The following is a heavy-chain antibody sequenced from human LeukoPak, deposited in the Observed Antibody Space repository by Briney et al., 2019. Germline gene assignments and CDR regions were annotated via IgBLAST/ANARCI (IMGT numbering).Heavy chain of an antibody. CDR2: ISSNGGST. D-gene: IGHD6-19*01. J-gene: IGHJ4*02. CDR3: VKVAVAGKVSFDY. Sequence: GGSLRLSCSASGFTFSSYAMHWVRQAPGKGLEYVSAISSNGGSTYYADSVKGRFTISRDNSKNTLYLQMSSLGAEDTAVYYCVKVAVAGKVSFDYWGQGTLVTVSS. CDR1: GFTFSSYA. V-gene: IGHV3-64D*06.